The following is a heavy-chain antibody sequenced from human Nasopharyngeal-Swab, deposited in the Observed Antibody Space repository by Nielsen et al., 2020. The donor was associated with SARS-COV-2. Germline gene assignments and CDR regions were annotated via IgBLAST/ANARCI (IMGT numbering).Heavy chain of an antibody. Sequence: WVRQAPGQGLEWMGGIIPIFGTANYAQKFQGRVTITADESTSTAYMELSSLRSEDTAVYYCAGDLWSSSSWYALELTRGIDPWGQGTLVTVSS. CDR3: AGDLWSSSSWYALELTRGIDP. CDR2: IIPIFGTA. J-gene: IGHJ5*02. D-gene: IGHD6-13*01. V-gene: IGHV1-69*01.